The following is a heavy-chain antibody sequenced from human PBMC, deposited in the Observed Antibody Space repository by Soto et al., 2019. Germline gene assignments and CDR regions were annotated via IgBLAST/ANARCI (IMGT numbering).Heavy chain of an antibody. CDR2: IQSKTDGGTA. Sequence: PGGSLRLSCAASGFSFINAWMNWVRQAPGKGLEWVGRIQSKTDGGTADYAAPVQGRFSTSRDDSKNTVYLQMNSLKTEDTAVYYCRTDDAGTLDYWGQGTLVTVSS. CDR1: GFSFINAW. J-gene: IGHJ4*02. CDR3: RTDDAGTLDY. V-gene: IGHV3-15*07.